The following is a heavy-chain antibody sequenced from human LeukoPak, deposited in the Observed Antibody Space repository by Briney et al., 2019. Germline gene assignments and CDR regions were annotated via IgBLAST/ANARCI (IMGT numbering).Heavy chain of an antibody. J-gene: IGHJ4*02. CDR2: IWYDGTNK. CDR3: ARDSTRGNFDH. CDR1: GFTLRDYW. V-gene: IGHV3-33*08. D-gene: IGHD1-1*01. Sequence: GGSLRLSCTASGFTLRDYWMHWVRQAPGKGLEWVTVIWYDGTNKYYADSVKGRFTISRDNSKNTLYLQMNSLRAEDTAVYFCARDSTRGNFDHWGQGTLVTVSS.